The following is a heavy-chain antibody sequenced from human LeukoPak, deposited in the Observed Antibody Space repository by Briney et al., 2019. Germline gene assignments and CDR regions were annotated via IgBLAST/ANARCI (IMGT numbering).Heavy chain of an antibody. CDR1: GFTFSSYA. CDR2: IWYDGSNQ. V-gene: IGHV3-33*01. CDR3: AREADCSGGDCYRGAFDI. D-gene: IGHD2-21*02. J-gene: IGHJ3*02. Sequence: GRSLRLSCAASGFTFSSYAMHWVRQAPGKGLEWVAAIWYDGSNQYYVASVKGRFTISRDISKNTLFLQVNSLRAEDTAVYYCAREADCSGGDCYRGAFDIWGQGTMVTVSS.